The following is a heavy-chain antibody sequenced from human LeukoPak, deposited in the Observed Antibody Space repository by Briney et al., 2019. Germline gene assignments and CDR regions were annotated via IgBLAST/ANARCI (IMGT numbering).Heavy chain of an antibody. CDR2: ISSSSSYI. Sequence: GGSLRLSCAASGITFSSYSMNWVRQAPGKGLEWVSSISSSSSYIYYADSVKGRFTISRDNAKNSLYLQMNSLRAEDTAVYYCARDRYGDYPGGYWGQGTLVTVSS. J-gene: IGHJ4*02. D-gene: IGHD4-17*01. V-gene: IGHV3-21*01. CDR3: ARDRYGDYPGGY. CDR1: GITFSSYS.